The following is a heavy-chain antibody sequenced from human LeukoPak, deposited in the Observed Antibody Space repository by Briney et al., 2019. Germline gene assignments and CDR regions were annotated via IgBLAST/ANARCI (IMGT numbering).Heavy chain of an antibody. D-gene: IGHD2-8*01. CDR2: ISGSGGNT. V-gene: IGHV3-23*01. Sequence: GGSLRLSCAASGFTFSSHGMNWVRQAPGKGLEWVSGISGSGGNTYYADSVKGRFTISRDNSKNTLYLQMNSLRAEDTAVYYCAKPKCTNGVCLYYFDYWGQGTLVTVSS. J-gene: IGHJ4*02. CDR3: AKPKCTNGVCLYYFDY. CDR1: GFTFSSHG.